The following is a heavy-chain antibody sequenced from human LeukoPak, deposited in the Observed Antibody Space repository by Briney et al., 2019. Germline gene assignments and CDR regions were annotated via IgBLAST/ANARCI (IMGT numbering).Heavy chain of an antibody. J-gene: IGHJ4*02. CDR2: LNPDGSVT. D-gene: IGHD2-21*02. CDR3: VRALNGDSDY. CDR1: GFTLRTSW. Sequence: GGSLKLSCAASGFTLRTSWMHWVRQAPGKGLKWVSRLNPDGSVTTYADSVKGRFTISRDNAKNTLYLQMNSLRVEDTAVYYCVRALNGDSDYWGQGTLVTVSS. V-gene: IGHV3-74*01.